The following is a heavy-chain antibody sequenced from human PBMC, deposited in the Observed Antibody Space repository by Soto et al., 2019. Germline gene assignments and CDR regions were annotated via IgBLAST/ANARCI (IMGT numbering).Heavy chain of an antibody. Sequence: ASVKVSCKASGCTFSNYAITWVRQAPGQGLEWMGGIIPIFGSANYAQNFQGRVTITADEFTSTAYMELGSLRSEDTAVYFCVRAHSYASSDYYQPRTTQDNWLDPWGQGSLFTVSS. V-gene: IGHV1-69*13. CDR1: GCTFSNYA. D-gene: IGHD3-22*01. CDR2: IIPIFGSA. CDR3: VRAHSYASSDYYQPRTTQDNWLDP. J-gene: IGHJ5*02.